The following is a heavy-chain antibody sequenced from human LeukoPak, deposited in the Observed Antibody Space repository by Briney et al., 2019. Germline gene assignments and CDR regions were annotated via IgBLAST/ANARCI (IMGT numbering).Heavy chain of an antibody. D-gene: IGHD6-13*01. CDR2: ISYDGSNK. Sequence: GGSLRLSCAASGFTFSSYAMHWARQAPGKGLEWVAVISYDGSNKYYADSVKGRFTISRDNSKNTLYLQMNSLRAEDTAVYYCAREGEAAAGSYFDYWGQGTLVTVSS. CDR1: GFTFSSYA. V-gene: IGHV3-30-3*01. CDR3: AREGEAAAGSYFDY. J-gene: IGHJ4*02.